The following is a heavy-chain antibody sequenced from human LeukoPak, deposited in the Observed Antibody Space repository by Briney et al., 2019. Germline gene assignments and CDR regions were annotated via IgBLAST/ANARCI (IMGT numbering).Heavy chain of an antibody. CDR1: GGSISSSSYY. V-gene: IGHV4-39*01. CDR2: IYYSGST. Sequence: SGTLSLTCTVSGGSISSSSYYWGWIRQPPGKGLEWIGSIYYSGSTYYNPSLKSRVTISVDTSKNQFSLKLSSVTAADTAVYYCVRAYDYVWGSYRYYFDYWGQGTLVTVSS. J-gene: IGHJ4*02. CDR3: VRAYDYVWGSYRYYFDY. D-gene: IGHD3-16*02.